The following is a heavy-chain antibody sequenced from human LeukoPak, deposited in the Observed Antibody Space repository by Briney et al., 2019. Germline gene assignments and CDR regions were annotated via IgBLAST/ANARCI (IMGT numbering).Heavy chain of an antibody. J-gene: IGHJ4*02. CDR1: GFTFSTSA. CDR2: ISYDGSNT. V-gene: IGHV3-30*04. CDR3: ARRGPITGTFRNPYYYFDY. Sequence: GRSLRLSCAASGFTFSTSAMHWVRQAPGKGLEWVAVISYDGSNTYYADSVKGRFTISRDNAKNSLYLQMNSLKASDTAMYYCARRGPITGTFRNPYYYFDYWGQGTLVTVSS. D-gene: IGHD1-7*01.